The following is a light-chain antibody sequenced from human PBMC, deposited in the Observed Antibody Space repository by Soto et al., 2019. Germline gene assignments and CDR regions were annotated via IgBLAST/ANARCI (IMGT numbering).Light chain of an antibody. V-gene: IGKV3-15*01. Sequence: EIVMTQSPGTVSVFPGETVTISCRARQSVSGYLDWFHQKPGQAPRLVLLRIFTRAIGVPARFSGSGSETEFTLTISGLQSEDSGVYYCLQHYSWPWTFGQGTKVEIK. CDR2: RIF. J-gene: IGKJ1*01. CDR1: QSVSGY. CDR3: LQHYSWPWT.